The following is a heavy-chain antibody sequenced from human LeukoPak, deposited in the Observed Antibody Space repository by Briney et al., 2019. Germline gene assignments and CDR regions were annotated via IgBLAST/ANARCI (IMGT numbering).Heavy chain of an antibody. CDR2: ISSSSDYL. CDR3: ARDLARPVTGTLAVSDY. V-gene: IGHV3-21*01. J-gene: IGHJ4*02. Sequence: KSGGSLRLSCAASGFTFSTYSMTWVRQAPGMGLEWVSSISSSSDYLYYADSLKGRFIISRDNAKNSLFLQMNSLRAEDTAVYYCARDLARPVTGTLAVSDYWGQGILVTVSS. D-gene: IGHD6-19*01. CDR1: GFTFSTYS.